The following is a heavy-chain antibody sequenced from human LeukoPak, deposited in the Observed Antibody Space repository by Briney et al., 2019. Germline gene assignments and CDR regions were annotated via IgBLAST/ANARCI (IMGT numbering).Heavy chain of an antibody. Sequence: SETLPRTCTVSGVSISSYYCSWIRQPPGKGLEWIGYISTSGSTDYSPSLKSRVTISVDRSKNQCSLNLSSVTAADTAVYYCARHDEGSGWYRSYIDLWGRGTLVIVSS. CDR1: GVSISSYY. V-gene: IGHV4-4*09. CDR2: ISTSGST. D-gene: IGHD6-19*01. J-gene: IGHJ2*01. CDR3: ARHDEGSGWYRSYIDL.